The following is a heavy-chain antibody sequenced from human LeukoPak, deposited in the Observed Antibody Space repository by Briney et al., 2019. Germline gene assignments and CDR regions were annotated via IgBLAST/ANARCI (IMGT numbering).Heavy chain of an antibody. D-gene: IGHD5-18*01. CDR2: ISYDGSNK. CDR3: ARVGRGYSFNVYYFDY. J-gene: IGHJ4*02. V-gene: IGHV3-30*04. Sequence: GRSLRLSCAASGFTFSSFAIHWVRQAPGKGLEWVAVISYDGSNKYYADSVKGRFTISRDNSKNTLYLQMKSLRAEDTAVHYCARVGRGYSFNVYYFDYWGQGTLVTVSS. CDR1: GFTFSSFA.